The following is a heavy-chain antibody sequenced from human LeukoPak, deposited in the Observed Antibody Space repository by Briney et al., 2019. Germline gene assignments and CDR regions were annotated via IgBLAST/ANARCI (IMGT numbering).Heavy chain of an antibody. CDR3: ARGLVNVQYYDFWSGYYKGTYFDY. D-gene: IGHD3-3*01. V-gene: IGHV4-34*01. CDR2: INHSGST. Sequence: SETLSLTCAVYGGSFSGYYWSWIRQPPGKGLEWIGEINHSGSTNYNPSLKSRVTISVDTSKNQFSLKLSSVTAADTAVYYCARGLVNVQYYDFWSGYYKGTYFDYWGQGTLVTVSS. CDR1: GGSFSGYY. J-gene: IGHJ4*02.